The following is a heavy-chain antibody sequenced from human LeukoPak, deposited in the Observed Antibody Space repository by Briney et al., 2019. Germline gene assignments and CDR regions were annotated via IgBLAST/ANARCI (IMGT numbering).Heavy chain of an antibody. J-gene: IGHJ4*02. V-gene: IGHV3-33*01. Sequence: GGSLRLSCAASGFTFISYGMHWVRQAPGKGLEWVAVIWYDGSKKYYADSVKGRFTISRDNSKNTLYLQMNSLRAEDTAVYYCARLRAIGYFDYWGQGTLVTVSS. CDR2: IWYDGSKK. CDR1: GFTFISYG. CDR3: ARLRAIGYFDY.